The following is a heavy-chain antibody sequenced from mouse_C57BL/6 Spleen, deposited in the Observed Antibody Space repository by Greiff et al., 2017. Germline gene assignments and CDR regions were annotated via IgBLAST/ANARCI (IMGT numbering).Heavy chain of an antibody. CDR2: INPSNGGT. V-gene: IGHV1-53*01. J-gene: IGHJ3*01. CDR3: ARGHGSGYSWFAY. Sequence: VQLQQPGTELVKPGASVKLSCKASGYTFTSYWMHWVKQRPGQGLEWIGNINPSNGGTNYNEKFKSKATLTVDKSSSTAYLQLSSLTSEDSAVYYCARGHGSGYSWFAYWGQGTLVTVSA. D-gene: IGHD1-1*01. CDR1: GYTFTSYW.